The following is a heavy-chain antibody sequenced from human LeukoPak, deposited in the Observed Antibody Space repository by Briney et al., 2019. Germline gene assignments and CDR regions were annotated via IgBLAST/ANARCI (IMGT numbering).Heavy chain of an antibody. J-gene: IGHJ4*02. CDR3: AKDRQGDTAIGLYDY. V-gene: IGHV3-23*01. CDR1: GFTFSSYA. Sequence: GGSLRLSCAASGFTFSSYAMSWVRQAPGKGLEWVSAISGSGGSTYYADSVKGRFTISRDNSKNTLYLQMNSLRAEDTAVYYCAKDRQGDTAIGLYDYWGQGTLVTVSS. CDR2: ISGSGGST. D-gene: IGHD5-18*01.